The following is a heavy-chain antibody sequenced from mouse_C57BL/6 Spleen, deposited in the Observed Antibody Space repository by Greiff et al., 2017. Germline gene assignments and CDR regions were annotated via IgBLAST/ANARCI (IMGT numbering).Heavy chain of an antibody. V-gene: IGHV1-64*01. CDR2: IHPNSGST. J-gene: IGHJ4*01. D-gene: IGHD2-4*01. CDR3: ARTALYDYDVDYYAMDY. Sequence: QVQLQQSGAELVKPGASVKLSCKASGYTFTSYWMHWVKQRPGQGLEWIGMIHPNSGSTNYNEKFKSKATLTVDKSSSTAYMQLSSLTSEDSAVYYCARTALYDYDVDYYAMDYWGQGTSVTVSS. CDR1: GYTFTSYW.